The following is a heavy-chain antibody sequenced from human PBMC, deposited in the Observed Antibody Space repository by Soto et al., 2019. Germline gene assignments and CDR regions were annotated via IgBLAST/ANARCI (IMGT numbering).Heavy chain of an antibody. CDR3: ARVTYGVNIYFDL. CDR2: INSDATTT. Sequence: EVPLVESGGGLVQPGGSQRLSCAASGFTFSTYWMHWVRQVPGTGLLWVSRINSDATTTTYADSVQGRFTISRDNAKDTLFLQMDSLRVEDTALYYCARVTYGVNIYFDLWGRGTLVTVSS. V-gene: IGHV3-74*01. J-gene: IGHJ2*01. D-gene: IGHD4-17*01. CDR1: GFTFSTYW.